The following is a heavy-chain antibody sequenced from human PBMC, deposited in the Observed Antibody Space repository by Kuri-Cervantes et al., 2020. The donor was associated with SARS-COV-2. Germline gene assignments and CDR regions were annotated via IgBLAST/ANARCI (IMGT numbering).Heavy chain of an antibody. V-gene: IGHV1-2*04. D-gene: IGHD3-22*01. CDR3: ARCDHYYDSSGYSQETFDY. CDR1: GYTFTAYY. CDR2: INPNSGGT. Sequence: ASVKGSCKASGYTFTAYYMHWVRQATGQGLEWMGWINPNSGGTNYAQKFQGWVTMTRDTTISTACMELSRLRSDVTAVYYCARCDHYYDSSGYSQETFDYWGQGTLVTVSS. J-gene: IGHJ4*02.